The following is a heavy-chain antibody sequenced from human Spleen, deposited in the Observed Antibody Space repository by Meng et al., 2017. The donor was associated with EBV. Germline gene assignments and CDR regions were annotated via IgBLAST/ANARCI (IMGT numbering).Heavy chain of an antibody. CDR1: GFSLTTSGVG. CDR2: IYWDDDK. V-gene: IGHV2-5*02. Sequence: QIPLRESGPTLVKPTQTLTLTCTFSGFSLTTSGVGVGWIRQPPGKALEWLALIYWDDDKRYSPSLKSRLTITKDTSKNQVVLTMTNMDPVDTATYYCARSLEAAATKDFDYWGQGTLVTVSS. D-gene: IGHD6-13*01. CDR3: ARSLEAAATKDFDY. J-gene: IGHJ4*02.